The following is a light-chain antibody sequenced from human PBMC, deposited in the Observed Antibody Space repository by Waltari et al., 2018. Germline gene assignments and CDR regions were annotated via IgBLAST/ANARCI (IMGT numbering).Light chain of an antibody. Sequence: DIQMTKAPSSLSASVGETVTITCRASQCISSYLNWFQQKPGKAPKLLIYAASSLESGVPSRFSGSGSGTEFTLTISSLQPEDFAAYYCLQHNSYPLTFGGGTKVEIK. J-gene: IGKJ4*01. V-gene: IGKV1-17*01. CDR1: QCISSY. CDR2: AAS. CDR3: LQHNSYPLT.